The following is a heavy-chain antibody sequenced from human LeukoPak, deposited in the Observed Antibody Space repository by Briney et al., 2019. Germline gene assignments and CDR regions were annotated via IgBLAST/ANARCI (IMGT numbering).Heavy chain of an antibody. D-gene: IGHD3-3*01. J-gene: IGHJ4*02. CDR1: GYTFTSYG. CDR3: ARDLFQASYYDFWSGYSVVSGY. Sequence: ASVKVSCKASGYTFTSYGISWVRQAPGQGLEWMGWISAYNGNTNYAQKLQGRVTMTTDTSTSTAYMELRSLRSDDTAVYYCARDLFQASYYDFWSGYSVVSGYWGQGTLVTVSS. V-gene: IGHV1-18*01. CDR2: ISAYNGNT.